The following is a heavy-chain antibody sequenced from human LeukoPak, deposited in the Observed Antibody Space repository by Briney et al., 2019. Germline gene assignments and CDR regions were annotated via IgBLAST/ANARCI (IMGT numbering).Heavy chain of an antibody. CDR3: ARGGGGLWSFDY. D-gene: IGHD2-21*01. CDR2: IYYSGST. CDR1: GGSISSSSYY. J-gene: IGHJ4*02. V-gene: IGHV4-39*01. Sequence: PSETLSLTCTVSGGSISSSSYYWGWIRQPPGKGLEWIGSIYYSGSTYYNPSLKSRVTISVDTSKNKFSLKLSSVTAADTAVYYCARGGGGLWSFDYWGQGTLVTVSS.